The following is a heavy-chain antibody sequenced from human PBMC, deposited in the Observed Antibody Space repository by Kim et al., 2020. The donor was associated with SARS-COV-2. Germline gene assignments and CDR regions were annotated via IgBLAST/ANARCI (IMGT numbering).Heavy chain of an antibody. D-gene: IGHD3-22*01. CDR3: ARGDPEPYYYDSSGLDY. V-gene: IGHV1-69*13. Sequence: SVKVSCKASGGTFSSYAISWVRQAPGQGLEWMGGIIPIFGTANYAQKFQGRVTITADESTSTAYMELSSLRSEDTAVYYCARGDPEPYYYDSSGLDYWGQGTLVTVSS. CDR2: IIPIFGTA. J-gene: IGHJ4*02. CDR1: GGTFSSYA.